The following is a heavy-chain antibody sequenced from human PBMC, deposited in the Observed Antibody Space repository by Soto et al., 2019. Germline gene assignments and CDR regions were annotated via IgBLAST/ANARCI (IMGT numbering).Heavy chain of an antibody. CDR3: AKDGEWELPTFDYFEY. D-gene: IGHD1-26*01. V-gene: IGHV3-23*01. Sequence: GGSLRLSCAASGFTFSSYAMSWVLQAPGKGLEWVSAISGRGGSTYYADSVKGRFTISRDNSKNTLYLQMNSLRAEDTAVYYCAKDGEWELPTFDYFEYWGHGTPVTVSS. CDR2: ISGRGGST. CDR1: GFTFSSYA. J-gene: IGHJ4*01.